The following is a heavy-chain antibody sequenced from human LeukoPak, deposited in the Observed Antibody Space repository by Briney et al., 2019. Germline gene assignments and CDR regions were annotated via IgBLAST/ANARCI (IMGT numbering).Heavy chain of an antibody. CDR2: INPNSAGT. D-gene: IGHD3-10*01. CDR1: GYTFTGYY. V-gene: IGHV1-2*02. CDR3: ARAGPEVKFGAYYYYGVDV. Sequence: ASVKVSCKASGYTFTGYYMHWMRQAPGQGLEWMGWINPNSAGTNYAQRFQGRVTMTRDTSISTAYMELSRLRSDDTAVYYYARAGPEVKFGAYYYYGVDVWGQGTTVTVSS. J-gene: IGHJ6*02.